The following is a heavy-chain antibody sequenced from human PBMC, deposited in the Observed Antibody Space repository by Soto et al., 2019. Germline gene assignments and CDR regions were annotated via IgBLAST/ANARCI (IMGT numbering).Heavy chain of an antibody. CDR1: GFTFSSYA. V-gene: IGHV3-23*01. CDR2: ISGSGGRT. J-gene: IGHJ4*02. D-gene: IGHD3-10*01. Sequence: EVQLLESGGGLVQPGGSLRLSCAASGFTFSSYAMSWVRQAPGKGLEWVSAISGSGGRTYYADPVKGRFTISRDNSKNTLYLQMNSLRAEDTAVYYCVLWPPYYFDYWGQGTLVTVSS. CDR3: VLWPPYYFDY.